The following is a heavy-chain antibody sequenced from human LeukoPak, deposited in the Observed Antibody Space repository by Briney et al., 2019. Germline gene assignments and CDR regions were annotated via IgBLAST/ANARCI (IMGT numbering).Heavy chain of an antibody. Sequence: SVKVSCKASGGTFSSYAISWVRQAPGQGLEWMGGIIPIFGTANYAQKFQGRVTITTDESTSTAYMELSSLRSEDTAVYYCARGIVRVTDPYYFDYWGQGTLVTVSS. D-gene: IGHD2-15*01. J-gene: IGHJ4*02. V-gene: IGHV1-69*05. CDR3: ARGIVRVTDPYYFDY. CDR1: GGTFSSYA. CDR2: IIPIFGTA.